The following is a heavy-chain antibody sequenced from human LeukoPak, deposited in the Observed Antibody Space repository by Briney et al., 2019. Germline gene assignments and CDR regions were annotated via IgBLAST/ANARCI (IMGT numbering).Heavy chain of an antibody. CDR1: GFTVSSNY. Sequence: GGSLRLSCAASGFTVSSNYMSWVRQAPGKGLEWVSVIYSGGSTYYADSVKGRFTISRDNSENTLYLQMNSLRAEDTAVYYCAKDRAWGAFDIWGQGTMVTVSS. V-gene: IGHV3-53*01. J-gene: IGHJ3*02. CDR3: AKDRAWGAFDI. D-gene: IGHD1-26*01. CDR2: IYSGGST.